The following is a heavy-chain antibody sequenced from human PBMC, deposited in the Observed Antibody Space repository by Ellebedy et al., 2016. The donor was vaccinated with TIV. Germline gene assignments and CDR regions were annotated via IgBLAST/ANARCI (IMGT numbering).Heavy chain of an antibody. CDR1: GMPSSTYY. V-gene: IGHV4-34*01. J-gene: IGHJ4*02. CDR3: VRSCSPSCWECLEY. D-gene: IGHD2-2*01. Sequence: SETLSLTXALYGMPSSTYYWPCTRQSPGEGRDWIGAIKHSGNPNHNPSLRSRVAISLDSSKTPFSLELNSVTAADTAVYFCVRSCSPSCWECLEYWGQGVLVTVSS. CDR2: IKHSGNP.